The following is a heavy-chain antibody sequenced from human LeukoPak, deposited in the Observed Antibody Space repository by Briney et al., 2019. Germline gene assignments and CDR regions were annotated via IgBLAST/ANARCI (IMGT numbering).Heavy chain of an antibody. CDR1: GFTFSSYA. V-gene: IGHV3-30*04. Sequence: PGRSLRLSCAASGFTFSSYAMHWVRQAPGKGLEWVAVISYDGSEKYTADSVKGRFTVSRDNSKNTLYLEVGSLRVEDTAVYYCAKDTVWGSYRHVYGMDVWGQGTTVTVSS. D-gene: IGHD3-16*02. CDR2: ISYDGSEK. J-gene: IGHJ6*02. CDR3: AKDTVWGSYRHVYGMDV.